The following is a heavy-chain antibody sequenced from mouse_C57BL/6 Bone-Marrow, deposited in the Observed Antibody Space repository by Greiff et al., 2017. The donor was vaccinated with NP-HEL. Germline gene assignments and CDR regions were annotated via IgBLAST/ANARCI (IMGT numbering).Heavy chain of an antibody. CDR1: GYTFTSYW. CDR2: IDPSDSYT. V-gene: IGHV1-69*01. CDR3: ARSGDGYYPFAY. J-gene: IGHJ3*01. Sequence: VQLQQPGAELVMPGASVKLSCKASGYTFTSYWMHWVKQRPGQGLEWIGEIDPSDSYTNYNQKFKGKSILTVDKSSSTAYMQLSSLTSEDSAVYYCARSGDGYYPFAYWGQGTLVTVSA. D-gene: IGHD2-3*01.